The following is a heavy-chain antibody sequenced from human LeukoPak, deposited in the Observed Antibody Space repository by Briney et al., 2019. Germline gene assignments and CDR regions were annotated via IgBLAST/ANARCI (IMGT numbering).Heavy chain of an antibody. Sequence: SVKVSCKASGGTFSSYAIGWVRQAPGQGLEWMGGIIPIFGTANFAQKFQGRDTITADKSTSTAYMELSSLRSEDTAVYYCAREREGIAVAGTFFDIWGQGTMVTVSS. D-gene: IGHD6-19*01. CDR3: AREREGIAVAGTFFDI. V-gene: IGHV1-69*06. J-gene: IGHJ3*02. CDR1: GGTFSSYA. CDR2: IIPIFGTA.